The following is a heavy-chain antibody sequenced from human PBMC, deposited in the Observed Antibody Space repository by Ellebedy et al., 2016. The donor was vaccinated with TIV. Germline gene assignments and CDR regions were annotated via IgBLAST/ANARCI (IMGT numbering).Heavy chain of an antibody. CDR1: GYTFTSYG. D-gene: IGHD3-10*01. Sequence: ASVKVSCKASGYTFTSYGISWVRQAPGQGLEWMGWISAYNGNTNYAQKLQGRVTMTTDTSTSTAYMELRSLRSDDTAVYYCARDWARDVLLWFGEDPGGMDVWGQGTTVTVSS. CDR3: ARDWARDVLLWFGEDPGGMDV. CDR2: ISAYNGNT. V-gene: IGHV1-18*01. J-gene: IGHJ6*02.